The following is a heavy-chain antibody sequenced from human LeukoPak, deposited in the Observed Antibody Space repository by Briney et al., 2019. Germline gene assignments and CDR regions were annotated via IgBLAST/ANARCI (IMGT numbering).Heavy chain of an antibody. CDR2: INHSGST. CDR3: ASRAPGIAAAGTSYWFDP. J-gene: IGHJ5*02. Sequence: SETLSLTCAVYGGSFSGYYWSWIRQPPGKGLEWIGEINHSGSTNYNPSLKSRVTISVDTSKNQFSLKLSSVTAADTAVYYSASRAPGIAAAGTSYWFDPWGQGTLVTVSS. D-gene: IGHD6-13*01. CDR1: GGSFSGYY. V-gene: IGHV4-34*01.